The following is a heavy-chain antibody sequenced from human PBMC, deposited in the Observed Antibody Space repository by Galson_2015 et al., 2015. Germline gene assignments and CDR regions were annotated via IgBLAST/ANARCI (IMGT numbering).Heavy chain of an antibody. CDR3: ARELGGTYYFDY. J-gene: IGHJ4*02. D-gene: IGHD3-10*01. V-gene: IGHV1-46*04. CDR2: INPSGAAT. Sequence: SVKVSCKASGYTFTNYFIQWVRQAPGQGLEGVGAINPSGAATFYAQKLQGRVTMTRDTPTSTVYVELSSLGSEDTAVYYCARELGGTYYFDYWGLGTLVTVSS. CDR1: GYTFTNYF.